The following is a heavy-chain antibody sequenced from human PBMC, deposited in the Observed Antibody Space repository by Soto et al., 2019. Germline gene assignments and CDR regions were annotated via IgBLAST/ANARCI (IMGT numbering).Heavy chain of an antibody. Sequence: ASVKVSCKTSGYTFTDFYMHWVRQAPGQGLEWMGWINXXXXXXXXXXXXXXXXXXXRDTSISTAYMELSRLRSDDTAVYYCATSRTSIAVAGETEYYFDYWGQGTLVTVSS. CDR3: ATSRTSIAVAGETEYYFDY. CDR1: GYTFTDFY. V-gene: IGHV1-2*02. J-gene: IGHJ4*02. D-gene: IGHD6-19*01. CDR2: INXXXXXX.